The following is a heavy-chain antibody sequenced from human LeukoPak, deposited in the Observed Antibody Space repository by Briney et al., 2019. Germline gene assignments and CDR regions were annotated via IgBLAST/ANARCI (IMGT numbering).Heavy chain of an antibody. V-gene: IGHV3-30*02. CDR3: ARSPTSWYFDY. Sequence: PGESLRLSRAASGFTFSGSGMHWVRQAPGKGLEWVAFIRYHGSDKYYADSVKGRFTISRDNSKNTLYLQMNSLRPEDTSVYFCARSPTSWYFDYWGQGTLVTVSS. D-gene: IGHD2-2*01. J-gene: IGHJ4*02. CDR1: GFTFSGSG. CDR2: IRYHGSDK.